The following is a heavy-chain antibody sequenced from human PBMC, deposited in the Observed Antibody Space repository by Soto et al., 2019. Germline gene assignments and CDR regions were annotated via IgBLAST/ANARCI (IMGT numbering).Heavy chain of an antibody. V-gene: IGHV4-59*01. CDR1: GGSISSYY. CDR2: IYYSGST. D-gene: IGHD1-26*01. CDR3: ARGKVAHSNY. J-gene: IGHJ4*02. Sequence: QVQLQESGPGLVKPSETLSLTCTVSGGSISSYYWSWIQQPPGKGLEWIGYIYYSGSTNYNPSLKSRVTISVDTSKNQFSLKLSSVTAADTAVYYCARGKVAHSNYWGQGTLVTVSS.